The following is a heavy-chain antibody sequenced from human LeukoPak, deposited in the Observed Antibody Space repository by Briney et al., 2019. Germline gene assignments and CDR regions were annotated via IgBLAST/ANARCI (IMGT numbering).Heavy chain of an antibody. Sequence: PGGSLRLSCTVPGLSFSSYQMNWVRQAPGKGLEWVSHISDDDTTIYYADSVKGRFTISRDDAKSSLYLEMKSLRAEDTAIYYCGRGHGTSWFPFDSWGQGALVSVSS. CDR1: GLSFSSYQ. CDR2: ISDDDTTI. J-gene: IGHJ4*02. V-gene: IGHV3-48*03. D-gene: IGHD6-13*01. CDR3: GRGHGTSWFPFDS.